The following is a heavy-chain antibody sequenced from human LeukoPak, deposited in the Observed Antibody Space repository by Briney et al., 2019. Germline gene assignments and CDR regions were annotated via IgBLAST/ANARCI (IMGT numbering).Heavy chain of an antibody. CDR3: ARDRNHYYYMDV. CDR2: INHSGST. Sequence: PSETLSLTCAVYGGSFSGYYWSWIRQPPGKGLEWIGEINHSGSTNYNPSLKSRVTISVDTSKKQFSLKLSSVTAADTAVYYCARDRNHYYYMDVWGKGTTVTVSS. J-gene: IGHJ6*03. D-gene: IGHD1-14*01. V-gene: IGHV4-34*01. CDR1: GGSFSGYY.